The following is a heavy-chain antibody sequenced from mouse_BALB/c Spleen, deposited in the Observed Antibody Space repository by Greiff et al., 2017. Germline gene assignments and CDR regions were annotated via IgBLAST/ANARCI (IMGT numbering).Heavy chain of an antibody. V-gene: IGHV5-6-4*01. J-gene: IGHJ4*01. Sequence: EVQRVESGGGLVKPGGSLKLSCAASGFTFSSYTMSWVRQTPEKRLEWVATISSGGSYTYYPDSVKGRFTISRDNAKNTLYLQMSSLKSEDTAMYYCTREGVRDYDPHYYAMDYWGQGTSVTVSS. CDR2: ISSGGSYT. CDR3: TREGVRDYDPHYYAMDY. CDR1: GFTFSSYT. D-gene: IGHD2-4*01.